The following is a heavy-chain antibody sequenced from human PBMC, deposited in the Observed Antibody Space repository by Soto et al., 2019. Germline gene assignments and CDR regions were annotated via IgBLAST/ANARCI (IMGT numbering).Heavy chain of an antibody. CDR2: ISGNGGNT. CDR3: ARDFRPSLTVPTKSGFDP. J-gene: IGHJ5*02. Sequence: PGGSLRLSCAASGFTFSSYAMNWVRQAPGKGLEWVSAISGNGGNTEFAESVRGRFTVFRDNSKNTIYLQMSSLRAEDSAIYFCARDFRPSLTVPTKSGFDPWGQGTPVTVSS. D-gene: IGHD3-3*01. CDR1: GFTFSSYA. V-gene: IGHV3-23*01.